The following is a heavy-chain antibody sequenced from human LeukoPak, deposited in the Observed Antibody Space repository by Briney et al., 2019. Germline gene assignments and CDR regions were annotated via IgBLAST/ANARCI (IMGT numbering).Heavy chain of an antibody. D-gene: IGHD4-23*01. Sequence: GRSLRLSCAASGFTVSTNYMSWVRQAPGGGLEWVSVIYRGRNTYYAESVKGRFTIPRHNPKNTLYLQMNSLRAEATAVYYCARDSGPTVGYFDYWGQGTLVTVS. V-gene: IGHV3-66*01. CDR3: ARDSGPTVGYFDY. J-gene: IGHJ4*02. CDR1: GFTVSTNY. CDR2: IYRGRNT.